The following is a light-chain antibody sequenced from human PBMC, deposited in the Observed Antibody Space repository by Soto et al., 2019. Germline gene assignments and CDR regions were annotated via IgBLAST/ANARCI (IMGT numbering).Light chain of an antibody. CDR1: QSVSSSY. J-gene: IGKJ4*01. CDR2: GAS. V-gene: IGKV3-20*01. Sequence: EIVLTQSPGTLSLSPGERATLSCRASQSVSSSYLAWYQHKPGQAPRLLIYGASSRATGIPDRFSGSGSGTDFALTISRLEPEDFAFYYCQQYGSSPLTFGGGTKVDI. CDR3: QQYGSSPLT.